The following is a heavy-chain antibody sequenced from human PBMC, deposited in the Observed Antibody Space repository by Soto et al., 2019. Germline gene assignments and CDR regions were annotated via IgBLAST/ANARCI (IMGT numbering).Heavy chain of an antibody. V-gene: IGHV3-23*01. CDR1: GFTFSSYA. D-gene: IGHD2-15*01. CDR3: AKDGKPYYYYYMDV. Sequence: GGSLRLSCAASGFTFSSYAMSWVRQAPGKGLEWVSAISGSGDSTYYADSVKGRFTISRDNSKNTLYLQMNSLRAEDTAVYYCAKDGKPYYYYYMDVWGKGTTVTVSS. CDR2: ISGSGDST. J-gene: IGHJ6*03.